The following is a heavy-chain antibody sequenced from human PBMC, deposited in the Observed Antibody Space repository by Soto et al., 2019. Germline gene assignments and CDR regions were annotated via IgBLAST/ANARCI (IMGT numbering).Heavy chain of an antibody. Sequence: QVQLVESGGGVVQPGRSLRLSCAASGFTFSSYAMHWVRQAPGKGLEWVAVISYDGSNKYYADSVKGRFTISRDNSKNTLYLQMNSLRAEDTAVYYCAIGGGVGAYTFDYWGQGTLVTVSS. CDR2: ISYDGSNK. D-gene: IGHD1-26*01. V-gene: IGHV3-30-3*01. CDR3: AIGGGVGAYTFDY. J-gene: IGHJ4*02. CDR1: GFTFSSYA.